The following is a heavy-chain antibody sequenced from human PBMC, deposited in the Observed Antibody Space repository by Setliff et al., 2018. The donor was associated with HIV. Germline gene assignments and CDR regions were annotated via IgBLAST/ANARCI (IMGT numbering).Heavy chain of an antibody. CDR2: ISGSGGST. Sequence: PSETLSLTCTVSGGSISSHYWSWVRQAPGKGLEWVSAISGSGGSTYYADSVKGRFTISRDNAKNSLFLQMDSLRAEDTAVYYCAQGLLWGQGTVVTVSS. J-gene: IGHJ3*01. V-gene: IGHV3-23*01. CDR3: AQGLL. CDR1: GGSISSHY.